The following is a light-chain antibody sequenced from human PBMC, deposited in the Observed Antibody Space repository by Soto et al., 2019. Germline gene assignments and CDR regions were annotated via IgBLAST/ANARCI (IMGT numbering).Light chain of an antibody. CDR2: AAS. CDR1: QSVSSS. J-gene: IGKJ1*01. Sequence: EIVLTQSPGTFSLSPLERATLSFRAGQSVSSSALAWYQQKRGQAPRLLIYAASTRATGIPARFSGSGSGTEFTLTISSLQSEDFAVYYCQQYNNWPVFGQGTKVDI. V-gene: IGKV3-15*01. CDR3: QQYNNWPV.